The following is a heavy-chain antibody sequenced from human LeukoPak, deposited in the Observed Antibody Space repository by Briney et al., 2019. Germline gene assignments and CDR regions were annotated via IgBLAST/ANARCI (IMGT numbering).Heavy chain of an antibody. CDR3: AKDRGDGGNPSDH. CDR2: NIAFFDTP. D-gene: IGHD4-23*01. V-gene: IGHV1-69*05. CDR1: GVSFKSHA. Sequence: SVKVSCKASGVSFKSHAINWVRQAPGQGLEWMGGNIAFFDTPHYGQKFQGRVTFTTDDSTATASMELHRLTSEDTAVYYCAKDRGDGGNPSDHWGQGTLVTVSS. J-gene: IGHJ4*02.